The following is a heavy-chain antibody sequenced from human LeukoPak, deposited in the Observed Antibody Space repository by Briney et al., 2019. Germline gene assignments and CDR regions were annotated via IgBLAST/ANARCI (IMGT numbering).Heavy chain of an antibody. CDR1: GFTFSSYA. Sequence: GGSLRLSYAASGFTFSSYAMSWVRQAPGKGLEWVSAISGSGGSTYYADSVKGRFTISRDNSKNTLYLQMNSLRAEDTAVYYCAKDRIQLWLGSFDYWGQGTLVTVSS. CDR3: AKDRIQLWLGSFDY. CDR2: ISGSGGST. J-gene: IGHJ4*02. D-gene: IGHD5-18*01. V-gene: IGHV3-23*01.